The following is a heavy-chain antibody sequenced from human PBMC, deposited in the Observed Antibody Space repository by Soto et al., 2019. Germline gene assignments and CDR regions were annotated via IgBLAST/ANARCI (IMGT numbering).Heavy chain of an antibody. D-gene: IGHD5-18*01. J-gene: IGHJ3*02. CDR2: IYYSGST. V-gene: IGHV4-59*01. Sequence: SETLSLTCTVSGGSISSYYWSWIRQPPGKGLEWIGYIYYSGSTNYNPSLKSRVTISVDTSKNQFSLKLSSVTAADTAVYYCASTSSWIQLWSIHDAFDIWGQGTMVTVSS. CDR3: ASTSSWIQLWSIHDAFDI. CDR1: GGSISSYY.